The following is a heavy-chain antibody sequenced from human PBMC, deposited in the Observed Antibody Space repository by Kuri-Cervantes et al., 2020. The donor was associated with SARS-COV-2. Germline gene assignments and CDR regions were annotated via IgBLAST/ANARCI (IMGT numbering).Heavy chain of an antibody. V-gene: IGHV4-59*08. CDR3: ARRLEYANAFDI. CDR1: GGSISSYY. CDR2: IYYSGST. D-gene: IGHD2-2*01. J-gene: IGHJ3*02. Sequence: AGSLRLSCTVSGGSISSYYWSWIRQPPGKGLEWIGYIYYSGSTYYNPSLKSRVTISVDTSKNQFSLKLSSVTAADTAVYYCARRLEYANAFDIWGQGTMVTVSS.